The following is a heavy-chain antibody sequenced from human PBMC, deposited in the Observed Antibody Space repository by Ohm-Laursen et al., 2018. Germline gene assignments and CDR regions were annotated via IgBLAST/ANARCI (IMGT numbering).Heavy chain of an antibody. CDR3: AKAVLRSGYYYYFDY. D-gene: IGHD3-22*01. J-gene: IGHJ4*02. CDR1: GFTFSSYA. CDR2: ISGSGGST. V-gene: IGHV3-23*01. Sequence: SLRLSCTASGFTFSSYAMSWVRQAPGKGLEWVSAISGSGGSTYYADSVKGRFTISRDNSKNTLYLQMNSLRAEDTAVYYCAKAVLRSGYYYYFDYWGQGTLVTVSS.